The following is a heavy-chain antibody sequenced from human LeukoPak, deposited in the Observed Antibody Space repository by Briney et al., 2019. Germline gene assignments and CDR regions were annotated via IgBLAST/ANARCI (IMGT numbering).Heavy chain of an antibody. Sequence: GGSLRLSSAASGFTFSSYGMHWVRQAPGKGLEWVAVISYDGSNKYYADSVKGRFTISRDNSKNTLYLQMNSLTAEDTAVYYCAKDSVPYYYGSGSYPDYWGQGTLVTVSS. CDR1: GFTFSSYG. J-gene: IGHJ4*02. D-gene: IGHD3-10*01. CDR3: AKDSVPYYYGSGSYPDY. V-gene: IGHV3-30*18. CDR2: ISYDGSNK.